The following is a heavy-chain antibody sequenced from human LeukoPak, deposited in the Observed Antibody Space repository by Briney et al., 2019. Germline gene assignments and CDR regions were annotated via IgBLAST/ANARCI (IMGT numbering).Heavy chain of an antibody. CDR2: IYTSGST. Sequence: SETLSLTCTVPGGSISSGSYYWSWIRQPAGKGLEWIGRIYTSGSTNYNPSLKSRVTISVDTSKNQFSLKLSSVTAADTAVYYCAREGYYDSSGYDYWGQGTLVTVSS. CDR1: GGSISSGSYY. V-gene: IGHV4-61*02. CDR3: AREGYYDSSGYDY. D-gene: IGHD3-22*01. J-gene: IGHJ4*02.